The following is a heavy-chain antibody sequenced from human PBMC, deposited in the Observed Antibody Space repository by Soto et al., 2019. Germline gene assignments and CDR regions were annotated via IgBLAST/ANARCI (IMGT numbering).Heavy chain of an antibody. Sequence: EVQLVESGGGLVKPGGSLRLSCAASGFTFSSYSMNWVRQAPRKGLEWVSSISSSSSYIYYADSVKGRFTISRDNAKNSLYLQMNSLRAEDTAVYYCARVAYGVPGSMDVWGQGTTVTVSS. CDR2: ISSSSSYI. CDR1: GFTFSSYS. J-gene: IGHJ6*02. V-gene: IGHV3-21*01. CDR3: ARVAYGVPGSMDV. D-gene: IGHD4-17*01.